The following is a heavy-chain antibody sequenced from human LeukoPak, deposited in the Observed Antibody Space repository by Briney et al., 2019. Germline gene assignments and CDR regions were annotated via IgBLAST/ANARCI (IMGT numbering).Heavy chain of an antibody. Sequence: ASVKVSCKASGYTFTGYYMHWVRQAPGQGLEWMGWINPNSGGTNYAQKFQGRVTMTRDTSISTAYMELSRLRSDDTAVYYCARDRMGTVTFPYYFDYWGQGTLVTVSS. V-gene: IGHV1-2*02. CDR1: GYTFTGYY. D-gene: IGHD4-17*01. CDR3: ARDRMGTVTFPYYFDY. CDR2: INPNSGGT. J-gene: IGHJ4*02.